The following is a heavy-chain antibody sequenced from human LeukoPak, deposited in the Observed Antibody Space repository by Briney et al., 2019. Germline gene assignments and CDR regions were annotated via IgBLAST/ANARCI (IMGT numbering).Heavy chain of an antibody. CDR2: ISGGSDST. CDR3: AHQYSSIWSVADS. V-gene: IGHV3-23*01. CDR1: GFTVSSYA. J-gene: IGHJ4*02. D-gene: IGHD6-13*01. Sequence: GGSLRLSRTASGFTVSSYAMSWVRQAPGKGLEWVSAISGGSDSTYYADSVKGRFTISRDTSKNTLYLQMNSLRAEDTAVYFCAHQYSSIWSVADSWGQGTLVTVSS.